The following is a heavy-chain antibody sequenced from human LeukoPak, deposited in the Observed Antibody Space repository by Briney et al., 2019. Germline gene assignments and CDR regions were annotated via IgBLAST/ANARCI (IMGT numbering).Heavy chain of an antibody. V-gene: IGHV3-30*18. Sequence: GGSLRLSCAASGFTFSSYAMSWVRQAPGKGLEWVAVISYDGNNEYYADSVKGRFTISRDNSKSTVYLQMNSLRGEDTAVYYCAKDRSTGWYAGFDCGGQGSLVTVSS. J-gene: IGHJ4*02. CDR2: ISYDGNNE. CDR3: AKDRSTGWYAGFDC. D-gene: IGHD6-19*01. CDR1: GFTFSSYA.